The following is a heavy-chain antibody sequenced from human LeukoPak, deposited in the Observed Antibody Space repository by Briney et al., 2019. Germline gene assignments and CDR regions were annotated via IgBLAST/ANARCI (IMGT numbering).Heavy chain of an antibody. CDR2: ISGGGGTI. Sequence: GGSLRLSCAASGFTFSDYYMTWVRQAPGKGLEWVSYISGGGGTIYYAGSVKGRFTISRDSAKNSLYLQMNSLRAEDTAVYYCARGQHQLVYFDNWGQGTLVTVSS. J-gene: IGHJ4*02. CDR3: ARGQHQLVYFDN. V-gene: IGHV3-11*01. D-gene: IGHD6-13*01. CDR1: GFTFSDYY.